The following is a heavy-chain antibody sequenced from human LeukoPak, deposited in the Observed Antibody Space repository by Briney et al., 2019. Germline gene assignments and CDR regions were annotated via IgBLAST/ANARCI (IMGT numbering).Heavy chain of an antibody. Sequence: AASVKVSCKASGYTFTNYGISWVRQAPGQGLEWMGWISAYNGHTNYAQKLQGRVTMTTDTSTSTAYMELRSLRSDDTAVYYCARANSVYYLANDDYWGQGTLVTVSS. J-gene: IGHJ4*02. CDR1: GYTFTNYG. D-gene: IGHD3-22*01. CDR2: ISAYNGHT. V-gene: IGHV1-18*04. CDR3: ARANSVYYLANDDY.